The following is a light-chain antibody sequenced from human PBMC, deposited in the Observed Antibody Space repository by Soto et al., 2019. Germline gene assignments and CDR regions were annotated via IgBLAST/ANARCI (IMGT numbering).Light chain of an antibody. CDR1: SSNIGSNY. Sequence: QSALTQPPSVSGTPGQRVTISCSGNSSNIGSNYVYWYQQVPGTAPKLLIYRSYQRPSGVPDRFSGSKSGTAASLAISELRPEDEADYYCAAWDDSLSGYWVFGGGTKLTVL. J-gene: IGLJ3*02. CDR3: AAWDDSLSGYWV. CDR2: RSY. V-gene: IGLV1-47*01.